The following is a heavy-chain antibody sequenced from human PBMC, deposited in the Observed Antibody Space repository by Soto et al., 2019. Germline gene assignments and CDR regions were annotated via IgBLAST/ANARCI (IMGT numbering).Heavy chain of an antibody. CDR2: IYYSGST. V-gene: IGHV4-31*03. Sequence: SETLSLTCTVSGGSISSGGYYWSWIRQHPGKGLEWIGYIYYSGSTYYNPSLKSRVTISVDTSKNQFSLKLTSVNAADTAVYYCTRGGDAYKNGHWGQGTLVTVSS. D-gene: IGHD2-21*01. CDR3: TRGGDAYKNGH. J-gene: IGHJ4*02. CDR1: GGSISSGGYY.